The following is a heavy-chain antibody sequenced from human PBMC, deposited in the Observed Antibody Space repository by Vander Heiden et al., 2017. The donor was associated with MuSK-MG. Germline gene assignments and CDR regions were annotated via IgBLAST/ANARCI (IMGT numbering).Heavy chain of an antibody. J-gene: IGHJ4*02. CDR1: GFPFSSYR. CDR2: ISSSSSYI. CDR3: ARDLITAMVTNFDY. V-gene: IGHV3-21*01. D-gene: IGHD5-18*01. Sequence: EVQLVESGGGLVKPGGSLRLSCAASGFPFSSYRMNWVRQAPGKGLEWVSSISSSSSYIYYADSVKGRFTISRDNAKNSLYLQMNSLRAEDTAVYYCARDLITAMVTNFDYWGQGTLVTVSS.